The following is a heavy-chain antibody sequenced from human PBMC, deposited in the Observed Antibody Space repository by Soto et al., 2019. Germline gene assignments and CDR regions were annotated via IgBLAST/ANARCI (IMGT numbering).Heavy chain of an antibody. Sequence: PGGSLRLSCAASGFTFSSYSMNWVRQAPGKGLEWVSYISSSSSTIYYADSVKGRFTISRDNAKNSLYLQMNSLRDEDTAVYYCARAQGVRDTTAEYFQHWGQGTLVTVSS. CDR2: ISSSSSTI. D-gene: IGHD3-10*01. CDR1: GFTFSSYS. J-gene: IGHJ1*01. V-gene: IGHV3-48*02. CDR3: ARAQGVRDTTAEYFQH.